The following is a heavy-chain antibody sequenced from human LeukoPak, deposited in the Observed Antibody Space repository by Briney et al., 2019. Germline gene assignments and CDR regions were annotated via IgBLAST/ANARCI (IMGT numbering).Heavy chain of an antibody. V-gene: IGHV3-7*03. J-gene: IGHJ4*02. Sequence: GGSLRLSCAVSGFTFSNYWMTWVRQAPGKGLEWVANIKQDGSEKNYVDSVKGRFSISRDNAKNSLYLQMNSLRAEDTAVYYCARHSNGWSEGTYWGQGTLVTVTS. CDR2: IKQDGSEK. CDR1: GFTFSNYW. D-gene: IGHD6-19*01. CDR3: ARHSNGWSEGTY.